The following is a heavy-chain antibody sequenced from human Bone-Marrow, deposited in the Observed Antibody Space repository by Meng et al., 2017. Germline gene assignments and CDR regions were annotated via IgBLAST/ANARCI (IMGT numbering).Heavy chain of an antibody. Sequence: GESLKISCAASGFTFSSYTMSWVRQAPGKGLEWVSVISASDDNTYYVDSVKSRFTISRDNSKNTLYLQMSSLRAEDTAVYHCAKGWNLGDDWGQGTLVTVSS. CDR3: AKGWNLGDD. J-gene: IGHJ4*02. V-gene: IGHV3-23*01. CDR2: ISASDDNT. CDR1: GFTFSSYT. D-gene: IGHD3-16*01.